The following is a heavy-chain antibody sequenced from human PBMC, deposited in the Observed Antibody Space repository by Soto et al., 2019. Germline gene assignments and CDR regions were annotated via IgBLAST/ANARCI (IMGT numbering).Heavy chain of an antibody. J-gene: IGHJ6*02. CDR3: ARVGPIPDIVLVPAAQRMDDYYYYGMDV. V-gene: IGHV1-18*01. Sequence: ASVKVSCKASGYTFASYAISWMRQAPGQGLEWMGWISAYNGNTNYAQKLQGRVTMTTDTSTSTAYMELKSLRSDDTAVYYCARVGPIPDIVLVPAAQRMDDYYYYGMDVWGQGTTVTVSS. D-gene: IGHD2-2*01. CDR1: GYTFASYA. CDR2: ISAYNGNT.